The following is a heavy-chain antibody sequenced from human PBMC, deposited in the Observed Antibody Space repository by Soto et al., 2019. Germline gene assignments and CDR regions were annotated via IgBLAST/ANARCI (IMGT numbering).Heavy chain of an antibody. CDR3: ARVEGSGSYYWTYYYYGMDV. D-gene: IGHD1-26*01. Sequence: PSETLSLTCTVSGGSISSGGYYWSWIRQHPGKGLEWIGYIYYSGSTYYNPSLKSRVTISVDTSKNQFSLKLSSVTAADTAVYYCARVEGSGSYYWTYYYYGMDVRGQGTTVTVSS. J-gene: IGHJ6*02. V-gene: IGHV4-31*03. CDR1: GGSISSGGYY. CDR2: IYYSGST.